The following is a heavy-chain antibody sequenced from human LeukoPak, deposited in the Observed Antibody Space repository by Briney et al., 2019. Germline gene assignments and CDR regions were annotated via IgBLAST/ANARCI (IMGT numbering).Heavy chain of an antibody. CDR2: INPSDSDT. Sequence: GGSLRLSCTASGFTFGDYALSWVRQAPGKGLEWMVIINPSDSDTRYSPSFQGQVTISADKSISTAYLQWSSLKASDSAMYYCARAWNFDYWGQGTLVTVSS. V-gene: IGHV5-51*01. J-gene: IGHJ4*02. D-gene: IGHD1-1*01. CDR3: ARAWNFDY. CDR1: GFTFGDYA.